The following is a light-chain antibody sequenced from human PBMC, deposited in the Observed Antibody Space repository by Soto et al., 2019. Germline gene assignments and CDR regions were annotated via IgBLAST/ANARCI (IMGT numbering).Light chain of an antibody. Sequence: EIVLTQSPGTLSLSPGEGATLSCRASQSVSSSLLAWFQQKPGQAPRLLIHDVSSRATVIPDRFSGSWSGTDFTLSISRLEPEDFAVYYCHQYGSSPLTFGQGTKLEIK. CDR3: HQYGSSPLT. CDR1: QSVSSSL. CDR2: DVS. J-gene: IGKJ2*01. V-gene: IGKV3-20*01.